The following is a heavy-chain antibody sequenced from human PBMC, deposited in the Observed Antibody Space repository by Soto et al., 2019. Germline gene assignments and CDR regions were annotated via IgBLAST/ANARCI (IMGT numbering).Heavy chain of an antibody. J-gene: IGHJ5*02. D-gene: IGHD3-9*01. V-gene: IGHV5-10-1*01. Sequence: HGESLKISCKGSGYSFTSYWISWVRQMPGKGLEWMGRIDPSDSYTNYSPSFQGHVTISADKSISTAYLQWSSLKASDTAMYYCARHYDILTGYYNVGTNWFDPWGQGTLVTVS. CDR3: ARHYDILTGYYNVGTNWFDP. CDR1: GYSFTSYW. CDR2: IDPSDSYT.